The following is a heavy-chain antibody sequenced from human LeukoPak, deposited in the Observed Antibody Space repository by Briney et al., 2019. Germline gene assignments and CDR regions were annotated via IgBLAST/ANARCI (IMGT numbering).Heavy chain of an antibody. Sequence: RSETLSLTCTVSGYSISSGYYWGWIRQPPEKGLEWIGSIYHSGSTYYNPSLKSRVTISVDTSKNQFSLKLSSVTAADTAVYYCARDMVHDAFDIWGQGTMVTVSS. CDR3: ARDMVHDAFDI. CDR2: IYHSGST. J-gene: IGHJ3*02. CDR1: GYSISSGYY. D-gene: IGHD3-10*01. V-gene: IGHV4-38-2*02.